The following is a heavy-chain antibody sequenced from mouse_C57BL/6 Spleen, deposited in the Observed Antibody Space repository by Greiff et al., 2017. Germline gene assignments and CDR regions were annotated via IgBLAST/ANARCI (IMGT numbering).Heavy chain of an antibody. J-gene: IGHJ4*01. Sequence: EVQLQQSGAELVRPGASVKLSCTASGFNIKDYYMHWVKQRPDQGLEWIGRIDPEDGDTEYAPKFQGKATMTADTSSNTAYLQLSSLTSEDTAVYYCTTRCYEGYAMDYWGQGTSVTVSS. V-gene: IGHV14-1*01. CDR2: IDPEDGDT. D-gene: IGHD1-1*01. CDR1: GFNIKDYY. CDR3: TTRCYEGYAMDY.